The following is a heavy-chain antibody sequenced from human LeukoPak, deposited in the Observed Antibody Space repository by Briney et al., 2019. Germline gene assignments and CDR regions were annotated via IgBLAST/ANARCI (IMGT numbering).Heavy chain of an antibody. CDR2: IYCVGST. Sequence: PGGAVRLSCAASGFTVSSNYMSWVRQAPGKGLEWVSVIYCVGSTYYADSVKGRFTISRDNSKNTLYLQMNSLRAEDTAVYYCARDPDYYDSSGYYGYWGQGTLVTV. V-gene: IGHV3-53*01. CDR3: ARDPDYYDSSGYYGY. J-gene: IGHJ4*02. CDR1: GFTVSSNY. D-gene: IGHD3-22*01.